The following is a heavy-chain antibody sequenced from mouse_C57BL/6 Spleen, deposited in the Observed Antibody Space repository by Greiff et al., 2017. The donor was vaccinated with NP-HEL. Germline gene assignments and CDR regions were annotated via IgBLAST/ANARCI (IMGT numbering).Heavy chain of an antibody. CDR1: GFSLTSYG. D-gene: IGHD2-2*01. Sequence: QVHVKQSGPGLVQPSQSLSITCTVSGFSLTSYGVHWVRQSPGKGLEWLGVIWRGGSTDYNAAFMSRLSITKDNSKSQVFFKMNSLQADDTAIYYCAKTFSMVTSWFAYWGQGTLVTVSA. CDR3: AKTFSMVTSWFAY. J-gene: IGHJ3*01. V-gene: IGHV2-5*01. CDR2: IWRGGST.